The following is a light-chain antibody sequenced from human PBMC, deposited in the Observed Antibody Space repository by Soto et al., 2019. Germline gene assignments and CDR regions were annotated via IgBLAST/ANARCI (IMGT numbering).Light chain of an antibody. CDR2: EDS. CDR3: CSYVHTTGWV. Sequence: QSALTQPASVSGSPGQSITISCTGTSSNVGSYHYVSWYQQHPGKSPKVIIHEDSKRPSGVSHRFSGSKTGNTASLTISGLQAEDEADYYCCSYVHTTGWVFGGGTKVTVL. J-gene: IGLJ3*02. V-gene: IGLV2-23*01. CDR1: SSNVGSYHY.